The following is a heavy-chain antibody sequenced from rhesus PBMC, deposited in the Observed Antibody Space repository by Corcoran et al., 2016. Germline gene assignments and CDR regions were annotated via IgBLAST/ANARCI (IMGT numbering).Heavy chain of an antibody. CDR3: ARHEQRLVPLERFDV. Sequence: VQLVQYGADVKKQGASVKFYCKASGYTFTNYVITWLRRANGTLLGRKEWIKTEPGNPTSGQGCKTRFNSSVDTSVSTAYLQIRSLQAEDTAVYYCARHEQRLVPLERFDVWGAGVLVTVSS. J-gene: IGHJ5-1*01. V-gene: IGHV7-114*01. CDR1: GYTFTNYV. CDR2: IKTEPGNP. D-gene: IGHD6-31*01.